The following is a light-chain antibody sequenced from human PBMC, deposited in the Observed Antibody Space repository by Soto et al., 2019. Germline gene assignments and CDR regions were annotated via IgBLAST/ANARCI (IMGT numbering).Light chain of an antibody. J-gene: IGKJ1*01. V-gene: IGKV1-27*01. CDR1: QDIGND. CDR3: QKYNKAPWI. Sequence: DIQMTQSPSSLSASVGDRVTITCRASQDIGNDLGWYQQKPGKAPNLLIYAASTLQSGVPSRFRGSGSGTSFILTITSLQPEDVATYYCQKYNKAPWIFGQGTKVDIK. CDR2: AAS.